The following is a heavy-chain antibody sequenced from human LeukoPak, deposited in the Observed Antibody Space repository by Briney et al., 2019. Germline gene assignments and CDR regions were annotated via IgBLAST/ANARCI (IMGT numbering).Heavy chain of an antibody. J-gene: IGHJ4*02. CDR1: GYTFRNYG. CDR2: ISAYNGNT. Sequence: ASVKVSCKASGYTFRNYGISWVRQAPGQGLEWMGWISAYNGNTDYAQRLQGRVTMTTDTSTSTAYMELGSLRSDDTAVYYCARESQSTIAARPFDYWGQGTLVTVSS. D-gene: IGHD6-6*01. CDR3: ARESQSTIAARPFDY. V-gene: IGHV1-18*01.